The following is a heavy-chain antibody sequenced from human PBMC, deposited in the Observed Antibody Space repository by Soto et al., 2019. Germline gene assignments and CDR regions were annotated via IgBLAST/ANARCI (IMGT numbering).Heavy chain of an antibody. CDR2: IYYSGST. CDR3: TRHQGESRTYNGMYG. V-gene: IGHV4-31*03. D-gene: IGHD2-2*02. CDR1: GGSISSGGYY. Sequence: SETLSLSCTVSGGSISSGGYYWSWIRQHPGKGLEWIGYIYYSGSTYYNPSLKSRVTISVDTSKNQFSLKLSSVTAADTAVYYCTRHQGESRTYNGMYGWGQGTTVTVSS. J-gene: IGHJ6*02.